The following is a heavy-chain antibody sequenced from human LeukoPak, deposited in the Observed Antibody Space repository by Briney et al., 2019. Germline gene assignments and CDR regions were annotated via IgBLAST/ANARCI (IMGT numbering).Heavy chain of an antibody. CDR1: GYTFTGYY. CDR2: INPNSGGT. D-gene: IGHD1-14*01. V-gene: IGHV1-2*02. Sequence: ASVKVSCKASGYTFTGYYMHWVRQAPGQGLEWMGWINPNSGGTNYAQKFQGRVTMTRDTSISTAYMELSRLRSDDTAVYYCARRNPGSQGSYIDYWGQGTLVTVSS. J-gene: IGHJ4*02. CDR3: ARRNPGSQGSYIDY.